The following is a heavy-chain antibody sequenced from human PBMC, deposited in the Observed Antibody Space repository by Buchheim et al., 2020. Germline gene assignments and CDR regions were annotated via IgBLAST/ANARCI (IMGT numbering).Heavy chain of an antibody. D-gene: IGHD3-16*01. CDR1: GGSISSSSYY. J-gene: IGHJ4*02. CDR2: IYYSGST. Sequence: QLQLQESGPGLVKPSETLSLTCTVSGGSISSSSYYWGWIRQPPGKGLEWIGSIYYSGSTYYNPSLKSRVTISVDTAKNQFSLKLSSVTAADTAVYYCARQAPKLRDLFDYWGQGTL. V-gene: IGHV4-39*01. CDR3: ARQAPKLRDLFDY.